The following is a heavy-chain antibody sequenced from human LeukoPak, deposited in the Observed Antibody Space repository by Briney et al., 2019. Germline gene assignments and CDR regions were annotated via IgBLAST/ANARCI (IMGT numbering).Heavy chain of an antibody. Sequence: GGSLSLSSAAYGFTFSYYSMNWLRQAPGKGLEWVSSMSVSSGLIYYADSVKGRFTVSRDNAKNSLYLQMNSLRAEDTAVYYCAREFGGSASGAGYWGQGTLVTVSS. V-gene: IGHV3-21*01. CDR1: GFTFSYYS. D-gene: IGHD3-10*01. CDR2: MSVSSGLI. J-gene: IGHJ4*02. CDR3: AREFGGSASGAGY.